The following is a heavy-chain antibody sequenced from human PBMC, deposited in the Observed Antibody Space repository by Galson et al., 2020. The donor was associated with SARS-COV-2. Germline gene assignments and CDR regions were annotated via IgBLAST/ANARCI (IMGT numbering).Heavy chain of an antibody. J-gene: IGHJ6*02. CDR1: GGSISSGGYY. CDR2: IYYSGST. Sequence: ASETLSLTCTVSGGSISSGGYYWSWIRQHPGKGLEWIGYIYYSGSTYYNPSLKRRVTISVDTSKNQFSLKLSSVTAADTAVYYCARGGHMALYYYYYGMDVWGQGTTVTVSS. V-gene: IGHV4-31*03. CDR3: ARGGHMALYYYYYGMDV. D-gene: IGHD2-15*01.